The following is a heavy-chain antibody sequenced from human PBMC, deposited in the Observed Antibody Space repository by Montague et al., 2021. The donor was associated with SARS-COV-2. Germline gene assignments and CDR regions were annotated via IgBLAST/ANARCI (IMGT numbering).Heavy chain of an antibody. J-gene: IGHJ6*02. D-gene: IGHD6-25*01. CDR3: ASDSGLEIPDYYYSMDV. CDR2: ISSSGSTI. V-gene: IGHV3-48*03. Sequence: SLRLSFAASGFTFSSYEMNWVRQAPGKGLEWVSYISSSGSTIYYADSVKVRFTISRDNAKNSLYLQMNSLRAEDTAIYYCASDSGLEIPDYYYSMDVWGQGTTVTVSS. CDR1: GFTFSSYE.